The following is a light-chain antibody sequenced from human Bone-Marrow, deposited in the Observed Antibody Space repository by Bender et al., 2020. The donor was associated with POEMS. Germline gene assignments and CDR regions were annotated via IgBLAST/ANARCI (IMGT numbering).Light chain of an antibody. CDR1: SSNTGSGYD. V-gene: IGLV1-40*01. Sequence: QSVLTQPPSVSGAPGQRVTISCTGSSSNTGSGYDINWYQHLPGTAPKLLIYGYNNRPSGVPDRFSGSKSGTSASLAITGLQAEDEADYYCSSYAGSTTFLFGGGTKLSVL. CDR3: SSYAGSTTFL. CDR2: GYN. J-gene: IGLJ2*01.